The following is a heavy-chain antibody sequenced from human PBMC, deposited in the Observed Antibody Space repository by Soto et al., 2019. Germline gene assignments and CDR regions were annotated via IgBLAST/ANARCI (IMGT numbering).Heavy chain of an antibody. J-gene: IGHJ4*02. CDR3: ARQTRNYDILTGLDY. CDR2: IYPGDSDT. V-gene: IGHV5-51*01. Sequence: PGESLKISCKGSGYSFTSYWSGWVRQMPGKGLEWMGIIYPGDSDTRYSPSFQGQVAISADKSISTAYLQWSSLKASDTAMYYCARQTRNYDILTGLDYWGQGTLVTVSS. D-gene: IGHD3-9*01. CDR1: GYSFTSYW.